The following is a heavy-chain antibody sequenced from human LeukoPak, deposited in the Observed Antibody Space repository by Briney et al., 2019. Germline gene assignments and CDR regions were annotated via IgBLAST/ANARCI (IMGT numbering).Heavy chain of an antibody. CDR1: GYTFTGYY. D-gene: IGHD5-12*01. CDR3: ARVRAYSGYVIDY. J-gene: IGHJ4*02. Sequence: ASVKVSCNASGYTFTGYYMHWVRQAPGQGLEWMGWINPNSGGTNYAQKFQGRVTMTRDTSISTAYMELSRLRSDDTAVYYCARVRAYSGYVIDYWGQGTLVTVSS. V-gene: IGHV1-2*02. CDR2: INPNSGGT.